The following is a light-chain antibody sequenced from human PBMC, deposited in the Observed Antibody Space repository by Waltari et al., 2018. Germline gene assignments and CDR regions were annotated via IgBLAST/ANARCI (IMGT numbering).Light chain of an antibody. CDR3: QQYGSSVMYT. J-gene: IGKJ2*01. CDR2: GAS. Sequence: VLTQSPGTLSLSPGERVTLSCRASQSLSKKYLACYQQKPGQAPRLLIYGASNRAAGSPDRFSGSGSGTYFTLTISRLEPEDFAMYYCQQYGSSVMYTFGQGTKLEIK. CDR1: QSLSKKY. V-gene: IGKV3-20*01.